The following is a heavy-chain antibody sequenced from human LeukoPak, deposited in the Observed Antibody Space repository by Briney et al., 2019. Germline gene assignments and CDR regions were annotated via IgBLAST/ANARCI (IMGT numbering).Heavy chain of an antibody. Sequence: ASVKVSXKASGYTFTGYYMHWVRQAPGQGLEWMGWINPNSVGTNYAQKVQGRVTLTMDTSISIAYMELSRLRSDDTAVYYCARDRGIVVVPAAMTHNWFDPWGQGTLVTVSS. CDR2: INPNSVGT. CDR3: ARDRGIVVVPAAMTHNWFDP. J-gene: IGHJ5*02. CDR1: GYTFTGYY. V-gene: IGHV1-2*02. D-gene: IGHD2-2*01.